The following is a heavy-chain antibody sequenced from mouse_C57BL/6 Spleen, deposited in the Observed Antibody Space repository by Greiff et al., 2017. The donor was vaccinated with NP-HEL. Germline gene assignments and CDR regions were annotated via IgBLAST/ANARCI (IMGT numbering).Heavy chain of an antibody. CDR3: ARWLLRFAD. D-gene: IGHD2-3*01. J-gene: IGHJ3*01. V-gene: IGHV5-4*03. CDR2: ISAGGSYT. Sequence: DVKLVESGGGLVKPGGSLKLSCAASGFTFSRYAMSWVRQTPEKRLEWVATISAGGSYTYYPDNVTGRFTISRDNAKNNLYLQMSHLKAEDAAMDYCARWLLRFADWGQGTLVTVSA. CDR1: GFTFSRYA.